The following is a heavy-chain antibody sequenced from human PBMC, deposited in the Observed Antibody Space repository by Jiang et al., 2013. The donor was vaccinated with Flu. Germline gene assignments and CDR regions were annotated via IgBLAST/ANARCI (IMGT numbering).Heavy chain of an antibody. J-gene: IGHJ4*02. CDR2: XFYGGTS. Sequence: KGLEWIGYXFYGGTSYYNPSLKSRLGISVDTAKNQFSLKLTNVTAADTAVYYCARGAFYYHSGKFDYWGQGALVTVSS. V-gene: IGHV4-30-4*01. CDR3: ARGAFYYHSGKFDY. D-gene: IGHD3-10*01.